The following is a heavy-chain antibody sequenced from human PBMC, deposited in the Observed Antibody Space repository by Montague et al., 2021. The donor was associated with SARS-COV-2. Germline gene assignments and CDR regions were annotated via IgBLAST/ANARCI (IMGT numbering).Heavy chain of an antibody. CDR3: ARGNYGEVDY. D-gene: IGHD4-17*01. CDR1: GVSFSDHF. J-gene: IGHJ4*02. CDR2: INHSGRT. V-gene: IGHV4-34*01. Sequence: SETLSLTCAVDGVSFSDHFWCWIRQPPGKGLEWIGEINHSGRTTYSPSLRFRVSMSIDTSKNQFSLHLRSLTAADAAVYYCARGNYGEVDYWGPGTLVTVSS.